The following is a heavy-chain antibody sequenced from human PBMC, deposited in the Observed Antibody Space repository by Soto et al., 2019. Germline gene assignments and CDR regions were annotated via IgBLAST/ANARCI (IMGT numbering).Heavy chain of an antibody. CDR1: CGTSIGSNW. CDR2: IYHGGST. D-gene: IGHD2-21*02. CDR3: VSSYTTVTYYYDF. V-gene: IGHV4-4*01. Sequence: LRVTCTVACGTSIGSNWWSFVNQTPGKGLEWIGEIYHGGSTNYHASLKSRVTILLDKSNNQISLTLSSVTAADTAIYFCVSSYTTVTYYYDFWGQGPLLTLSS. J-gene: IGHJ4*02.